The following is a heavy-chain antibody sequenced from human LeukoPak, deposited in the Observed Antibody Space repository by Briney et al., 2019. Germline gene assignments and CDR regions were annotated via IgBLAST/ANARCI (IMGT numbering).Heavy chain of an antibody. D-gene: IGHD3/OR15-3a*01. CDR3: ARVVTFGALYYFDY. Sequence: PSETLSLTCTVSGGSISSYYWSWIRQPAGKGLEWIGRIYTSGSTNYNPSLKSRVTMSVDTSKNQFSLKLSSVTAADTAVYYCARVVTFGALYYFDYWGQGTLVTVSS. J-gene: IGHJ4*02. V-gene: IGHV4-4*07. CDR2: IYTSGST. CDR1: GGSISSYY.